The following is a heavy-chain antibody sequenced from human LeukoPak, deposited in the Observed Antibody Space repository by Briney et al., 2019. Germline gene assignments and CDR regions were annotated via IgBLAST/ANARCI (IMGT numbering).Heavy chain of an antibody. V-gene: IGHV3-30*04. CDR1: GFTFSSYA. D-gene: IGHD4-17*01. CDR3: ARDGDGDYVFSYYFDY. CDR2: ISYDESNT. Sequence: GGSLRLSCAASGFTFSSYAMHWVRQAPGKGLEWVALISYDESNTFYADPVKGRFTISRDNSKNTLYLQMNSLRVEDTAVYYCARDGDGDYVFSYYFDYWGQGTLVTVSS. J-gene: IGHJ4*02.